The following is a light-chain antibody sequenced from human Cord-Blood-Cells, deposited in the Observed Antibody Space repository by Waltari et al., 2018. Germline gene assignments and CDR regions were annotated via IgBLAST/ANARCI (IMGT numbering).Light chain of an antibody. Sequence: ELVLTQSPGPLSLSPGERATLSCRASQRVSSSYLAWYQQKPCQAPRLLIYGASSRATGIPDRFSGSGSGTDFTLTISRLEPEDFAVYYCQQYGSSPRTFGGGTKVEIK. CDR3: QQYGSSPRT. CDR1: QRVSSSY. CDR2: GAS. J-gene: IGKJ4*01. V-gene: IGKV3-20*01.